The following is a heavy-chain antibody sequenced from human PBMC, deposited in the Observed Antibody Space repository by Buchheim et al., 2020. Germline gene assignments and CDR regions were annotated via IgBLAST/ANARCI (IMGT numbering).Heavy chain of an antibody. J-gene: IGHJ5*02. CDR1: GYTFTDYY. CDR3: ARDRRYYGSGSPLRFDP. V-gene: IGHV1-2*06. D-gene: IGHD3-10*01. CDR2: INPNSGGT. Sequence: QVQLVQSGAEVKKPGASVKVSCKASGYTFTDYYMHWVRQAPGQGLESMGRINPNSGGTNYAQKFQGRVTMIRDTSIITAYMKLSKLRSDDTAVYYCARDRRYYGSGSPLRFDPWGQGTL.